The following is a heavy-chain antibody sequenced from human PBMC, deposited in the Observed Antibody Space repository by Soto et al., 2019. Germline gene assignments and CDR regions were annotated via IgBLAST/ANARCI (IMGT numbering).Heavy chain of an antibody. D-gene: IGHD2-15*01. Sequence: SVKVSCKASGFTFTSSAMQWVRQARGQRLEWIGWIVVGSGNTNYAQKFQERVTITRDMSTSTAYMELSSLRSEDTAVYYCVFGYCSGGSCYSYLLDYWGQGTLVTVSS. CDR3: VFGYCSGGSCYSYLLDY. CDR1: GFTFTSSA. CDR2: IVVGSGNT. J-gene: IGHJ4*02. V-gene: IGHV1-58*02.